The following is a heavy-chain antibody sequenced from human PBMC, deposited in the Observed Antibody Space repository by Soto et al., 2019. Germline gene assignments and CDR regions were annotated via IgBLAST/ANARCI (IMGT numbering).Heavy chain of an antibody. V-gene: IGHV3-72*01. Sequence: EVQLVESGGSLVQPGGSLRLSCEGSGFTFSGHYMDWVRQAPGKGLEWLGRIRNKPNGHTTAYAASVKGRFTISRDDSKNFVYLQMNSLKSEYTALYYCSTTVITAPLFEYWGQGTLVAVSS. D-gene: IGHD2-21*02. CDR3: STTVITAPLFEY. CDR1: GFTFSGHY. J-gene: IGHJ4*02. CDR2: IRNKPNGHTT.